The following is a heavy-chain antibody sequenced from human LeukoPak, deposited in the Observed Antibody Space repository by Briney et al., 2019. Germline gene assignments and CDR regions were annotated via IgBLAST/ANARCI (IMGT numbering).Heavy chain of an antibody. CDR3: ARAHSNYGRFDY. D-gene: IGHD4-11*01. Sequence: ASVKVSCKAPGYTFTGYYMHWVRQAPGQGLEWMGWINPNSGGTNYAQKFQGRVTMTRDTSISTAYMELSRLRSDDTAVYYCARAHSNYGRFDYWGQGTLVTVSS. CDR2: INPNSGGT. V-gene: IGHV1-2*02. J-gene: IGHJ4*02. CDR1: GYTFTGYY.